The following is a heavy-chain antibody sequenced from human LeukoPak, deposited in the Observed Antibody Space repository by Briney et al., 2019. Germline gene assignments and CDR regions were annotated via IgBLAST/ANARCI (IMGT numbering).Heavy chain of an antibody. J-gene: IGHJ4*02. CDR1: GFTFSSSA. CDR3: AKRLGYCSDGSCYFPY. Sequence: GGSLRLSCEASGFTFSSSAMSWVRQAPGKGLEWVSAISNNGGYTYYADSVQGRFTISRDNSKSTLCLQMNSLRAEDTAVYYCAKRLGYCSDGSCYFPYWGQGTLVTVSS. V-gene: IGHV3-23*01. D-gene: IGHD2-15*01. CDR2: ISNNGGYT.